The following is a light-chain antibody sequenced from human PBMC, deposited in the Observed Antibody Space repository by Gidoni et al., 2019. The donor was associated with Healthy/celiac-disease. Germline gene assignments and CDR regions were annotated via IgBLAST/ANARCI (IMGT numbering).Light chain of an antibody. J-gene: IGLJ3*02. CDR1: SSYVGGYNY. CDR3: SSYTSSSTWV. V-gene: IGLV2-14*01. CDR2: DVS. Sequence: QSALPQPASVSGSPGQSITISCTGTSSYVGGYNYVSCYQQHTGKAPKFMIYDVSNRPSGVSNRFSCSKSGNTASLTISGLQVEDEADYYCSSYTSSSTWVFGGGTKLTVL.